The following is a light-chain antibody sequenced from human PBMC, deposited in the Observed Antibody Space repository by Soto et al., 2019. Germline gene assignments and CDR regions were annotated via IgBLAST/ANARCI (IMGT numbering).Light chain of an antibody. Sequence: QSALTQPASVSASPGQSITISCTGTSSDVGSYNLVSWYQQHPGKAPKLMIYEGSKRPSGISNRFSGSKSGNTASLTISGLQAEDEADYYCCSYAGITTYVVFGGGTQLTVL. CDR1: SSDVGSYNL. CDR2: EGS. CDR3: CSYAGITTYVV. V-gene: IGLV2-23*01. J-gene: IGLJ2*01.